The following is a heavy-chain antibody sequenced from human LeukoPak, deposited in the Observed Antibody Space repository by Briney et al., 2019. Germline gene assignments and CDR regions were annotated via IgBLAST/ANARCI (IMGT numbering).Heavy chain of an antibody. J-gene: IGHJ4*02. CDR3: ARAEI. CDR1: GFTFSNYA. Sequence: GGSLRLSCAASGFTFSNYAMSWVRQAPGKGLEWVSVISGSGETTYYADSVKGRFTISRDNSKNTLFLQMNSLGAEDTAVYYCARAEIWGQGTLVTVSS. V-gene: IGHV3-23*01. CDR2: ISGSGETT.